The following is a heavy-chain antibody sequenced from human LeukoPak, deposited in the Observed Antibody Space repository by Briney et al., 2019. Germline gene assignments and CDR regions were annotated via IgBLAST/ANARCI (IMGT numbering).Heavy chain of an antibody. CDR1: GFTFSSYS. D-gene: IGHD5-24*01. Sequence: GGSLRLSCAASGFTFSSYSMNWVRQAPGKGLEWVSSISSSSSYIYYADSVKGRFTISRDNAKNSLYLQMNSLRAEDTAVYYCARDQRWLQLGYFDYWGLGTLVTVSS. V-gene: IGHV3-21*01. J-gene: IGHJ4*02. CDR2: ISSSSSYI. CDR3: ARDQRWLQLGYFDY.